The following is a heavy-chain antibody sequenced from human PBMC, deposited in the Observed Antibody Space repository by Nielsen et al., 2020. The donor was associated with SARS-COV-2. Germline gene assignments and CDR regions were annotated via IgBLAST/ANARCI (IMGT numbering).Heavy chain of an antibody. CDR1: GFALTTSGVS. J-gene: IGHJ6*03. D-gene: IGHD2-15*01. V-gene: IGHV2-70*12. Sequence: SGPTLVKPTQTLTLTCTFSGFALTTSGVSVTWIRQPPGKALEWLALIDWDDDKYYTTSLKTRLTISKDTSRNQVVLTMTNMDPVDTATYYCAFVGLVEGAYYMDVWGKGTTVTVSS. CDR2: IDWDDDK. CDR3: AFVGLVEGAYYMDV.